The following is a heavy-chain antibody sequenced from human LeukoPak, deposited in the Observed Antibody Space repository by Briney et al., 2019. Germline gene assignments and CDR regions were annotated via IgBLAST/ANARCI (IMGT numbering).Heavy chain of an antibody. D-gene: IGHD6-19*01. V-gene: IGHV1-18*01. CDR3: ARDPFNGYSSGWYAPSSYYYGMDV. Sequence: ASVKVSCTASGYTFTSYGISWVRQAPGQGLEWMGWISAYNGNTNYAQKLQGRVTMTTDTSTSTAYMELRSLRSDDTAVYYCARDPFNGYSSGWYAPSSYYYGMDVWGQGTTVTVSS. J-gene: IGHJ6*02. CDR2: ISAYNGNT. CDR1: GYTFTSYG.